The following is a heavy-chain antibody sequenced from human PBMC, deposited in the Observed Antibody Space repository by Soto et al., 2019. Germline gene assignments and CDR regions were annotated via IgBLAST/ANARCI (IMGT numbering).Heavy chain of an antibody. CDR2: IRSSGGFT. Sequence: VQLLESGGGLVQPGGSLRLSCAASGFTFNSYGMNWVRQAPGKGLEWVSGIRSSGGFTYYADSVKGRFTISRDNTKNTMYLHKNSLRGEDADVYYGAKDYFETNGPYFFDDWGQGTLVTVSS. CDR1: GFTFNSYG. J-gene: IGHJ4*02. CDR3: AKDYFETNGPYFFDD. V-gene: IGHV3-23*01. D-gene: IGHD1-26*01.